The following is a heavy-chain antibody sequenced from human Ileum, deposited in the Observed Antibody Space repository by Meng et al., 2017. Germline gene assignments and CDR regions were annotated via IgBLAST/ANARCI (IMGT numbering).Heavy chain of an antibody. Sequence: ASVKISCKASGYTFTSYAMNWVRQAPGQGLEWMGWINTNTGNPTYAQGFTGRFVFSLDTSVSTAYLQISSLKAEDTAVYYCARVYDILTGYWDDDYWGQGTLVTVSS. D-gene: IGHD3-9*01. CDR2: INTNTGNP. V-gene: IGHV7-4-1*02. CDR3: ARVYDILTGYWDDDY. CDR1: GYTFTSYA. J-gene: IGHJ4*02.